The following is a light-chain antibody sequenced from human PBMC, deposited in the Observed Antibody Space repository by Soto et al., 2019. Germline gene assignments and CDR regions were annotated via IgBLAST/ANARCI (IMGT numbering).Light chain of an antibody. V-gene: IGKV3-15*01. CDR2: GAS. CDR3: QQYKNWPPWT. Sequence: EIVMTQSPATLSVSPGESATLSCRASQSVSTNLAWYQQKPGQAPRLLIYGASTRATDIPARFSGSGSGTEVTLTINSLQSADFAVYYCQQYKNWPPWTFGQGTKVEI. J-gene: IGKJ1*01. CDR1: QSVSTN.